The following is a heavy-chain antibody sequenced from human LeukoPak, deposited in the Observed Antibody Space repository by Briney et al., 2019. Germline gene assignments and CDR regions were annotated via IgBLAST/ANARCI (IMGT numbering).Heavy chain of an antibody. D-gene: IGHD7-27*01. V-gene: IGHV3-53*01. Sequence: PGGSLRLSCAASGFTVSSNYMSWVRQAPGKGLEWVSVIYSGGSTYYADSVKGRFTISRDNSKNTLYLQMNSLRAEDTAVYYCARQTGAERYYYYYMDVWGKGTTVTVSS. CDR2: IYSGGST. J-gene: IGHJ6*03. CDR1: GFTVSSNY. CDR3: ARQTGAERYYYYYMDV.